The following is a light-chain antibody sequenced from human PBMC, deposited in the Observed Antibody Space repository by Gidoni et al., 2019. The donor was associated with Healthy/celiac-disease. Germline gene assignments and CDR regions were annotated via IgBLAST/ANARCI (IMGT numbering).Light chain of an antibody. CDR2: AAS. Sequence: DIQLTQSPSFLSASVGDRVTITCLASQGISSYLAWYQQKPGKAPKLLIYAASTLQSGVPSRFSGSGSGTEFPLTISSLQPEDFATYYCQQLNSYPLTFGGGTKVEIK. J-gene: IGKJ4*01. V-gene: IGKV1-9*01. CDR3: QQLNSYPLT. CDR1: QGISSY.